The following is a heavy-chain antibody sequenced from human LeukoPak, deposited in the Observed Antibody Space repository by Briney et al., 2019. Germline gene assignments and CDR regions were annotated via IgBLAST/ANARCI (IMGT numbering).Heavy chain of an antibody. CDR1: GFSFGSYG. Sequence: PGRSLRLSCAASGFSFGSYGLYWVRQAPGKGLEWVALITYDGSHKYYADSVKGRFTISRDNSKSTLYLQMNSLRVEDTAVYYCAKSAVAGTGYFDLWGRGTLVTVSS. J-gene: IGHJ2*01. D-gene: IGHD6-19*01. CDR3: AKSAVAGTGYFDL. CDR2: ITYDGSHK. V-gene: IGHV3-30*18.